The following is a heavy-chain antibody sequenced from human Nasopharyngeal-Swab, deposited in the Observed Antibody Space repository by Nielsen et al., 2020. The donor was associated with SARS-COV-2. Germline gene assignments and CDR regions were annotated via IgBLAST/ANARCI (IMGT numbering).Heavy chain of an antibody. CDR3: ATRGPYGSGSYPLDY. CDR2: INHSGST. Sequence: SETLSLTCAVYGGSFSGYYWSWIRQPPEKGLEWIGEINHSGSTNYNPSLKSRVTISVDTSKNQFSLKLSSVTAADAAVYYCATRGPYGSGSYPLDYWGQGTLVTVSS. V-gene: IGHV4-34*01. D-gene: IGHD3-10*01. J-gene: IGHJ4*02. CDR1: GGSFSGYY.